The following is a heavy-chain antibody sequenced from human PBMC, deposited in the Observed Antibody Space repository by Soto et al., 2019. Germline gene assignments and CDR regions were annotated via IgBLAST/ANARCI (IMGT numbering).Heavy chain of an antibody. CDR1: SGSISSSNW. V-gene: IGHV4-4*02. CDR2: IYHSGST. D-gene: IGHD6-19*01. J-gene: IGHJ5*02. CDR3: ARSPSSGWYLNWFDP. Sequence: TLSLTCAVSSGSISSSNWWSWVRQPPGKGLEWIGEIYHSGSTNYNPSLKSRVTISVDKSKNQFSLKLSSVTAADTAVYYCARSPSSGWYLNWFDPWGQGTLVTVSS.